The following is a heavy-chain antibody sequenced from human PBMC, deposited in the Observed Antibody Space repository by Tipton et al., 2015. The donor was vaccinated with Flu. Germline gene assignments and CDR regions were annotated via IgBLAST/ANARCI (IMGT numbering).Heavy chain of an antibody. V-gene: IGHV4-4*07. CDR2: IYSSGST. D-gene: IGHD3-16*01. J-gene: IGHJ5*02. CDR3: ARVLRLGSELDP. Sequence: TLSLTCNVSGVSISNHHWTWIRQPAGKGLEWIGRIYSSGSTKYNPSLKTRVTMSLDTSKNQFSLKLTSVTAADTGVYYCARVLRLGSELDPWGQGTLVTVSS. CDR1: GVSISNHH.